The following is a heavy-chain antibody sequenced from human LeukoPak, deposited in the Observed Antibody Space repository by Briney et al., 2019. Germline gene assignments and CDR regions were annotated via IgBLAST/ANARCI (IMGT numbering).Heavy chain of an antibody. J-gene: IGHJ4*02. V-gene: IGHV3-30*04. CDR1: GFTFSSYA. CDR2: ISYDGSNK. CDR3: AKASGIHPGY. Sequence: PGGSLRLSCAASGFTFSSYAMHWVRQAPGKGLEWVAVISYDGSNKYYADSVKGRFTISRDNSKNTLYLQMNSLRAEDTAVYYCAKASGIHPGYWGQGTLVTVSS. D-gene: IGHD6-25*01.